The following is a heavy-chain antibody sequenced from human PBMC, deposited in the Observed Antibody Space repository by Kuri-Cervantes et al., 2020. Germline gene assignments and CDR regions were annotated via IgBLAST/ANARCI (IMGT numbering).Heavy chain of an antibody. D-gene: IGHD3-22*01. Sequence: SCAVYGGSLNGYAWTWIRQSPGKGLEWIGEIHHGGAAYYNPSLKSRVTMSIDTSNNQFSLRLSSVTAADTAVHYCTRPNYDSGGFYYYFESRGQGTLVTVSS. CDR1: GGSLNGYA. V-gene: IGHV4-34*01. CDR2: IHHGGAA. CDR3: TRPNYDSGGFYYYFES. J-gene: IGHJ4*02.